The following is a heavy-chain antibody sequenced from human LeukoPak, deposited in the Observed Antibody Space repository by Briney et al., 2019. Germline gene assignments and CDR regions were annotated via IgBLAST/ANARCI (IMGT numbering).Heavy chain of an antibody. V-gene: IGHV3-15*01. CDR3: TTIASGQYYYYYYGMDV. CDR2: IKSKTDGGTT. Sequence: NPGGSLRRSCAASGFTFSNAWMSWVGQAPGKGLEWVGRIKSKTDGGTTDYAAPVKGRFTISRDDSKNTLYLQMNSLKTEDTAVYYCTTIASGQYYYYYYGMDVWGQGTTVTVSS. D-gene: IGHD6-13*01. J-gene: IGHJ6*02. CDR1: GFTFSNAW.